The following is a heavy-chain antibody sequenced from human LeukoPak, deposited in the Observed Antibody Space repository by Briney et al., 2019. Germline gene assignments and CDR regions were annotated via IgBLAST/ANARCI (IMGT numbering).Heavy chain of an antibody. CDR3: ARDLDGYYYGGLGY. CDR2: IYTSGST. J-gene: IGHJ4*02. V-gene: IGHV4-61*02. CDR1: GGSISSGSYY. D-gene: IGHD3-22*01. Sequence: SETLSLTCTVSGGSISSGSYYWSWIRQPAGKGLEWIGRIYTSGSTNYNPSLKSRVTISVDTSKNQFSLRLSSVTAADTAVYYCARDLDGYYYGGLGYWGQGTLVTVSS.